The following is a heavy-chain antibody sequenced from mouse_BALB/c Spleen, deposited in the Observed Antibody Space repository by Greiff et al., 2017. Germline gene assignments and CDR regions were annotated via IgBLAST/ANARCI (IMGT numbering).Heavy chain of an antibody. D-gene: IGHD2-1*01. Sequence: EVKLEESGPGLVKPSQSLSLTCSVTGYSITSGYYWNWIRQFPGNKLEWMGYISYDGSNNYTPSLQNRISITRDTSQNQSFLKLNAVTTEDTATYYCARDPYIYYGNYVTYWGQGTLVTVSA. CDR1: GYSITSGYY. V-gene: IGHV3-6*02. CDR3: ARDPYIYYGNYVTY. CDR2: ISYDGSN. J-gene: IGHJ3*01.